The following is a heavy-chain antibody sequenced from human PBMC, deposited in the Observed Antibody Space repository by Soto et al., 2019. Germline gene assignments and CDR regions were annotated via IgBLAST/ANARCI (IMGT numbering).Heavy chain of an antibody. CDR1: GFTFSSYG. CDR3: ASGLITSTRRGIDY. J-gene: IGHJ4*02. D-gene: IGHD3-16*01. V-gene: IGHV3-33*01. Sequence: QVQLVESGGGVVQPGRSLRLSCAASGFTFSSYGMHWVRQAPGKGLEWVAVIWYDGSNKYYTDSVKGRFTISRDNSRNTLYLQMNSLSDEDTAVYYCASGLITSTRRGIDYWGQGTLVTVSS. CDR2: IWYDGSNK.